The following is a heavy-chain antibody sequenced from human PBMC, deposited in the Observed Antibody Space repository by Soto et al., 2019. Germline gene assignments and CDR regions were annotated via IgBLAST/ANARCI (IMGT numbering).Heavy chain of an antibody. J-gene: IGHJ4*02. CDR2: IIPIFGTA. D-gene: IGHD3-9*01. CDR3: ARATYYDILTGYSSFDY. CDR1: GGTFSSYA. V-gene: IGHV1-69*06. Sequence: SVKVSCKASGGTFSSYAISWVRQAPGQGLEWMGGIIPIFGTANYAQKFQGRVTITADKSTSTAYMELSSLRSEDTAVYYCARATYYDILTGYSSFDYWGQGTLVTVSS.